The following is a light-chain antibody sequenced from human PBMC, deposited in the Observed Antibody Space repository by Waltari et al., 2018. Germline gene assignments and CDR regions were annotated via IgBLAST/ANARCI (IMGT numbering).Light chain of an antibody. CDR2: GAS. Sequence: IVLTQSPGTLSLSPAESATLSCRTSQSVTRALAWYQQKPGQAPRLLIYGASNRATGIPDRFSGSGSGTDFSLTISSLEPEDFAVYYCQHYLRLPVTFGQGTKVEVK. CDR1: QSVTRA. V-gene: IGKV3-20*01. J-gene: IGKJ1*01. CDR3: QHYLRLPVT.